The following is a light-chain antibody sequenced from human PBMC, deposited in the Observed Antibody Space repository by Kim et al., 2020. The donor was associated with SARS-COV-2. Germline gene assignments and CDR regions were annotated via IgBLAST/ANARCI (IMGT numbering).Light chain of an antibody. Sequence: ASVGDRVTITCQASQDISNYINWDLQKRGKAPMLRIYDASNLETGVPSRFSGSGSGTDFTFTISGLQPEDIATYYCQQYDNLPPCSFGQGTKLEI. V-gene: IGKV1-33*01. J-gene: IGKJ2*04. CDR1: QDISNY. CDR3: QQYDNLPPCS. CDR2: DAS.